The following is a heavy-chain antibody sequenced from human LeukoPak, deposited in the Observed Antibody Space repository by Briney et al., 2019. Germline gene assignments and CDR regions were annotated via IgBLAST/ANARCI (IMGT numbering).Heavy chain of an antibody. CDR3: ARGPTRGYYYYYGMDV. V-gene: IGHV4-34*01. Sequence: PSETLSLTCAVYGGSLSGYYWSWIRQPPGKGLEWIGEINHSGSTNYNPSLKSRVTISVDTSKNQFSLKLSSVTAADTAVYYCARGPTRGYYYYYGMDVWGQGTTVTVSS. CDR1: GGSLSGYY. D-gene: IGHD4-11*01. CDR2: INHSGST. J-gene: IGHJ6*02.